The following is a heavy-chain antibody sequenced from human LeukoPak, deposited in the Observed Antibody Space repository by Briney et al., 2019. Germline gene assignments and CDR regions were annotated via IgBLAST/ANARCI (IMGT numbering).Heavy chain of an antibody. Sequence: ASVKVSCKASGYTFTSYCMHWVRQAPGQGLEWMGIINPSGGSTSYAQKFQGRVTMTRDTSTSTVYMELSSLRSEDTAVYYCARDRDVAEYCSGGSCYSFDYWGQGTLVTVSS. CDR2: INPSGGST. CDR3: ARDRDVAEYCSGGSCYSFDY. J-gene: IGHJ4*02. V-gene: IGHV1-46*01. D-gene: IGHD2-15*01. CDR1: GYTFTSYC.